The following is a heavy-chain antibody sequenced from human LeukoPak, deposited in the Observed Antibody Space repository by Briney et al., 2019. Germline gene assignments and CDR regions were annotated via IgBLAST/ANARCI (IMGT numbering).Heavy chain of an antibody. V-gene: IGHV3-48*01. CDR3: ASHPGEFDY. CDR1: GFTFSIYG. Sequence: GGSLRLSCAASGFTFSIYGMNWVRQAPGKGLEWVSYISSNRRSIYYADSVKGRFTISRDNAKNSLYLQMNSLRAEDTAVYYCASHPGEFDYWGQGTLVTVSS. CDR2: ISSNRRSI. J-gene: IGHJ4*02. D-gene: IGHD1-14*01.